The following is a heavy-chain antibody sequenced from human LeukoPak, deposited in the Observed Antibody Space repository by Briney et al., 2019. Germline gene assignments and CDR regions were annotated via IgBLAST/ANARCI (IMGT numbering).Heavy chain of an antibody. CDR2: INHSGST. CDR1: GGSFSGYY. CDR3: ARGRSSSGYYYSFDY. D-gene: IGHD3-22*01. V-gene: IGHV4-34*01. J-gene: IGHJ4*02. Sequence: PSETLSLTCAVYGGSFSGYYWSWIRQPPGKGLDGIGEINHSGSTNYNPSLKSRVTISVDTSKNQFSLKLSSVTAADTAVYYCARGRSSSGYYYSFDYWGQGTLVTVSS.